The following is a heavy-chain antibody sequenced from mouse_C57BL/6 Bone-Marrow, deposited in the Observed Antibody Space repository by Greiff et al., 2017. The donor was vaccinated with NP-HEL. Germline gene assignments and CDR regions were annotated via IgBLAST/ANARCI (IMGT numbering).Heavy chain of an antibody. CDR3: AREEGNFYYYGSSYVFDY. Sequence: VQLKQPGAELVKPGASVKLSCKASGYTFTSYWMQWVKQRPGQGLEWIGEIDPSDSYTNYNQKFKGKATLTVDTSSSTAYMQLSSLTSEDSAVYYCAREEGNFYYYGSSYVFDYWGQGTTLTVSS. V-gene: IGHV1-50*01. D-gene: IGHD1-1*01. CDR2: IDPSDSYT. J-gene: IGHJ2*01. CDR1: GYTFTSYW.